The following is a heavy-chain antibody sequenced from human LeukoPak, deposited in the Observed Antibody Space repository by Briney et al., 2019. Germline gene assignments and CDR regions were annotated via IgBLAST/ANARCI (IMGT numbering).Heavy chain of an antibody. Sequence: PGGSLRLSCEASGFTFTTYSMTWVRQAPGKGLEWVSIISSGSSAIFSADALKGRFTISRDDAKNLLYLDMNSLRAEDTAVYYCARDWGVAVAGRDAFDIWGQGTMVTVSS. CDR3: ARDWGVAVAGRDAFDI. V-gene: IGHV3-21*01. D-gene: IGHD6-19*01. CDR1: GFTFTTYS. J-gene: IGHJ3*02. CDR2: ISSGSSAI.